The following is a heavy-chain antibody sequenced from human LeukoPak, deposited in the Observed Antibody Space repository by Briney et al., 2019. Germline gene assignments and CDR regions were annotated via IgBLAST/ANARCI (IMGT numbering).Heavy chain of an antibody. Sequence: SETLSLTCAVSGGSISSSNWWSWVRQPPGKGLEWIGEIYHSGSTNYNPSLKSRVTISVDKSKNQFSLKLSSVTAADTAVYYCASLLTLYSYRYCSGGSCPSDYWGQGTLVTVSS. D-gene: IGHD2-15*01. CDR2: IYHSGST. CDR3: ASLLTLYSYRYCSGGSCPSDY. CDR1: GGSISSSNW. J-gene: IGHJ4*02. V-gene: IGHV4-4*02.